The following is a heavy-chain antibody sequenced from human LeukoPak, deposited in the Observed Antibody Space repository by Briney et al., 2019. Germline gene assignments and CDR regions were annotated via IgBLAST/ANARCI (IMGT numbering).Heavy chain of an antibody. J-gene: IGHJ5*02. CDR2: IYYSGST. D-gene: IGHD2-2*01. CDR1: GGSISSYY. Sequence: SETLSLTCTVSGGSISSYYWSWIRQPPGKGQEWIGYIYYSGSTNYNPSLKSRVTISVDTSKNQFSLKLSSVTAADTAVYYCAREGFRVHWFDPWGQGILVTVSS. CDR3: AREGFRVHWFDP. V-gene: IGHV4-59*01.